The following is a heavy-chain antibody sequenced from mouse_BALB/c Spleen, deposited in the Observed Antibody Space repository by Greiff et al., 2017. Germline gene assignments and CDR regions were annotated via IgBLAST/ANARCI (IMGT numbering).Heavy chain of an antibody. CDR3: ARGITTGDY. D-gene: IGHD2-4*01. V-gene: IGHV14-3*02. Sequence: EVQRVESGAELVKPGASVKLSCTASGFNIKDTYMHWVKQRPEQGLEWIGRIDPANGNTKYDPKFQGKATITADTSSNTAYLQLSSLTSEDTAVYYCARGITTGDYWGQGTTLTVSS. J-gene: IGHJ2*01. CDR2: IDPANGNT. CDR1: GFNIKDTY.